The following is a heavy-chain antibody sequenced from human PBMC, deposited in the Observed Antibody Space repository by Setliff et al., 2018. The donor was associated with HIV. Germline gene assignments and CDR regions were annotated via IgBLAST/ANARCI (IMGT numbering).Heavy chain of an antibody. CDR2: INAGNDNT. CDR1: GYSFTKYV. V-gene: IGHV1-3*01. J-gene: IGHJ4*02. CDR3: ARGGVLRYFDWAY. D-gene: IGHD3-9*01. Sequence: GASVKVSCKASGYSFTKYVMHWVRQAPGQRLEWMGWINAGNDNTKYSQKFQGRVTITRDTSANTAYMELSSLRSEDTAVYYCARGGVLRYFDWAYWGQGTLVTVSS.